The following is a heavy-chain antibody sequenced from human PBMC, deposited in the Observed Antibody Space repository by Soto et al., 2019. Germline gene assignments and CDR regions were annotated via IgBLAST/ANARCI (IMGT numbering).Heavy chain of an antibody. Sequence: PSETLSLTCTVSGGSLSSGAYYWSWIRQHPGKGLEWIGYIYYSGSTYYNPSLESRVTLSVDTSTKQFSLKVSSVTAADTAVYYCSRGILVWGQGTLVTVSS. CDR3: SRGILV. J-gene: IGHJ4*02. D-gene: IGHD5-18*01. CDR2: IYYSGST. V-gene: IGHV4-31*03. CDR1: GGSLSSGAYY.